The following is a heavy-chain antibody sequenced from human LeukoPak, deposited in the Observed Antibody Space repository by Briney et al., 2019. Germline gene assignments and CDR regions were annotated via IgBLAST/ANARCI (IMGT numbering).Heavy chain of an antibody. J-gene: IGHJ4*02. V-gene: IGHV4-59*01. CDR1: GGSISSYY. Sequence: SETLSLTCTVSGGSISSYYWSWIRQPPGKGLEWIGYIYYSGSTNYNPSLKSRVTISVDTFKNQFSLKLSSVTAADTAVYYCARAGLWGYDPFDYWGQGTLVTVSS. CDR2: IYYSGST. CDR3: ARAGLWGYDPFDY. D-gene: IGHD5-12*01.